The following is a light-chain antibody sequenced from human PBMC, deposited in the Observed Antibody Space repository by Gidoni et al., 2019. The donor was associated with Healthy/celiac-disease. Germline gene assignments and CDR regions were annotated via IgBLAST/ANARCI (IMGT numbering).Light chain of an antibody. CDR1: QSISSW. CDR3: QQYNRYSWT. V-gene: IGKV1-5*01. Sequence: DVQMTQSPSTLSASVGDRVTIPGRASQSISSWLAWYQQKPGKAPKLLIYDASSLESGVPSRFSGSGSGTEFTLTISSLQPYDFATYYCQQYNRYSWTFGQGTKVEIK. CDR2: DAS. J-gene: IGKJ1*01.